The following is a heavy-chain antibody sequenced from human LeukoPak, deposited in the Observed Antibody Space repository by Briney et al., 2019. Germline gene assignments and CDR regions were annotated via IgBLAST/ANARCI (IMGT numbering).Heavy chain of an antibody. D-gene: IGHD1-26*01. Sequence: PSETLSLTCTVSGGSISSGSYYWSWIRQPAGKGLEWIGRIYTSGSTNYNPSLKSRVTISVDTSKNQFSLKLSSVTAADTAVYYCARGGVGATGYYYYYMDVWGKGTTVTVSS. V-gene: IGHV4-61*02. CDR2: IYTSGST. J-gene: IGHJ6*03. CDR3: ARGGVGATGYYYYYMDV. CDR1: GGSISSGSYY.